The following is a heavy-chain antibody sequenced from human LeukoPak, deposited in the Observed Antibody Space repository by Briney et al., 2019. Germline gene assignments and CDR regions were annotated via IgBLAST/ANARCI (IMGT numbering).Heavy chain of an antibody. V-gene: IGHV4-59*08. CDR2: IYYSGGT. CDR1: GDSISSYY. D-gene: IGHD3-10*01. Sequence: PSETLSLTCTVSGDSISSYYWSWIRQPPGKALEWIGYIYYSGGTNYNPSLKSRVTISVDTSKNQFSLKLSSVTAADTAVYYCARRIYGSGRPYYYYYMDVWGKGTTVTVSS. J-gene: IGHJ6*03. CDR3: ARRIYGSGRPYYYYYMDV.